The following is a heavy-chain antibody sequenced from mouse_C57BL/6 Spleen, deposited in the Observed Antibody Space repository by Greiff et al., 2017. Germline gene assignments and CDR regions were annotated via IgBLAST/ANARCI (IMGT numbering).Heavy chain of an antibody. CDR2: ISDGGSYT. J-gene: IGHJ2*01. Sequence: EVKLVESGGGLVKPGGSLKLSCAASGFTFSSYAMSWVRQTPEKRLEWVATISDGGSYTYYPDNVKGRFTISRDNAKNNLYLQMSHLKSEDTAMYYCARGGTTDYFDDWGQGTTLTVSS. CDR3: ARGGTTDYFDD. V-gene: IGHV5-4*03. D-gene: IGHD1-1*01. CDR1: GFTFSSYA.